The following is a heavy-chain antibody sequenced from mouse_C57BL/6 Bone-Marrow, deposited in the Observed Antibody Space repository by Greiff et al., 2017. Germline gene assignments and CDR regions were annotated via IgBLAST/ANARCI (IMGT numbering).Heavy chain of an antibody. CDR1: GYTFTDYY. D-gene: IGHD1-1*01. CDR3: ARYYYGSWDYAMDY. CDR2: INPNNGGT. Sequence: EVKLQESGPELVKPGASVKISCKASGYTFTDYYMNWVKQSHGKSLEWIGDINPNNGGTSYNQKFKGKATLTVDKSSSTAYMELRSLTSEDSAVYYCARYYYGSWDYAMDYWGQGTSVTVSS. J-gene: IGHJ4*01. V-gene: IGHV1-26*01.